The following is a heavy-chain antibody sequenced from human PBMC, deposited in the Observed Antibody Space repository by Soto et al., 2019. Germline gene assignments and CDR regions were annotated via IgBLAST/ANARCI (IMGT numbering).Heavy chain of an antibody. Sequence: EVQLLESGGGLIQPGGSLRLSCAASGFTFNNYAMSWVRQAPGKGLEWVSAISGNGISTYYADSVRGRFTISRDNSENTLFLQMNRLRAGDTAVYYCASPKVAVDALRDRYFDFWGRGTLVTVSS. CDR3: ASPKVAVDALRDRYFDF. V-gene: IGHV3-23*01. CDR2: ISGNGIST. D-gene: IGHD2-15*01. CDR1: GFTFNNYA. J-gene: IGHJ2*01.